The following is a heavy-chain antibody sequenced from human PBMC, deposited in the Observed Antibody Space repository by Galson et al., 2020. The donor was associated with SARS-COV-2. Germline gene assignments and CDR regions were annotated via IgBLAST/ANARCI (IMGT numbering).Heavy chain of an antibody. CDR2: IYYDGST. CDR1: GFSVSSKY. D-gene: IGHD2-21*01. V-gene: IGHV3-53*05. Sequence: METGGSLRLSCAASGFSVSSKYMSWVRQAPGKGLDWVSVIYYDGSTTYADSVRGRFTTSRDTSKNMVYLQMNSLRAEDTAVYYCVRDDGTAPYVVWGQGTLATVSA. CDR3: VRDDGTAPYVV. J-gene: IGHJ4*02.